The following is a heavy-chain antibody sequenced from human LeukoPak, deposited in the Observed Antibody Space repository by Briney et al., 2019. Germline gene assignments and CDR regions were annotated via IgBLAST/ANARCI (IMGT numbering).Heavy chain of an antibody. Sequence: SETLSLTCTVSGGSISSYYWSWIRQPPGKGLEWVGYICNSGTRYNPSLKSRVTISIDTSKNQLSLKLSSVTAADTAVYDCARHYENDRYYYAHFDYWGQGTLVTV. CDR2: ICNSGT. CDR1: GGSISSYY. V-gene: IGHV4-59*08. D-gene: IGHD3-22*01. J-gene: IGHJ4*02. CDR3: ARHYENDRYYYAHFDY.